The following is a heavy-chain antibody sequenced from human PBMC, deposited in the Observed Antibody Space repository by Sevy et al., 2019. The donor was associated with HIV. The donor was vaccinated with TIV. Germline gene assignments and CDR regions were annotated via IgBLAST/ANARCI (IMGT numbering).Heavy chain of an antibody. CDR2: IWYDGRNK. D-gene: IGHD6-19*01. J-gene: IGHJ4*02. CDR1: GFTYSSYG. Sequence: GGSLRLSCAASGFTYSSYGMHWVRQAPGKGLEWVAVIWYDGRNKEYADSVKGRFTISRDNSKNTLYLQVNSLRAEDTAVYYCARESIAVAGIGYYFDYWGQGTLVTVSS. V-gene: IGHV3-33*01. CDR3: ARESIAVAGIGYYFDY.